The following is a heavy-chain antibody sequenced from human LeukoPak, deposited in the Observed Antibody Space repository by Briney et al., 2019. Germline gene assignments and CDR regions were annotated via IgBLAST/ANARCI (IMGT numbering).Heavy chain of an antibody. CDR3: AREGLYGSGSYSTLGAFDI. Sequence: GGSLRLSCAASGFTFSSYGMHWVRQAPGKGLEWVANIKQDGSEKYYVDCVKGRFTISRDNAKNSLYLQMNSLRAEDTAVYYCAREGLYGSGSYSTLGAFDIWGQGTMVTVSS. D-gene: IGHD3-10*01. CDR1: GFTFSSYG. CDR2: IKQDGSEK. V-gene: IGHV3-7*01. J-gene: IGHJ3*02.